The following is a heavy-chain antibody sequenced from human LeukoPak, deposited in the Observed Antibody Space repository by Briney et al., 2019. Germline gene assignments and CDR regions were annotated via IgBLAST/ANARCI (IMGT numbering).Heavy chain of an antibody. CDR1: GGSISSSSYY. Sequence: PSETLSLTCTVSGGSISSSSYYWGWIRQPPGKGLEWIGSIYYSGSTYYNPSLKSRVTISVDTSKNQFSLKLSSVTAADTAVYYCASRSAVVVINYYDYWYFDLWGRGTLDTVSS. V-gene: IGHV4-39*01. D-gene: IGHD3-22*01. J-gene: IGHJ2*01. CDR3: ASRSAVVVINYYDYWYFDL. CDR2: IYYSGST.